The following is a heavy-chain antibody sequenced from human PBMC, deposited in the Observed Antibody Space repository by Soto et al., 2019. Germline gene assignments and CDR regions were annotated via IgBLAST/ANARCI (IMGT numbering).Heavy chain of an antibody. CDR3: ARDRRGRADGFIYYYGMEV. D-gene: IGHD6-13*01. V-gene: IGHV4-61*01. Sequence: QVQLQESGPGLMKPSGTLSLICSVSGESVGRGTNYWSWVRQAPGRGLEWIGYIFDAATAIYNPSFESRVSISLDAAKNKVSLKLTSVTAGDTAIYYCARDRRGRADGFIYYYGMEVWGQGTSVTVSS. J-gene: IGHJ6*02. CDR1: GESVGRGTNY. CDR2: IFDAATA.